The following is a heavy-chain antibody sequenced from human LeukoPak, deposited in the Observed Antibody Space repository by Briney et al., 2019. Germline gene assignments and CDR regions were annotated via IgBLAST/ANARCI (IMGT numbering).Heavy chain of an antibody. CDR3: ARDSGDCSSTSCYGGEFDY. CDR2: ISSSSSTI. V-gene: IGHV3-48*01. CDR1: GFTFSSYS. D-gene: IGHD2-2*01. J-gene: IGHJ4*02. Sequence: PGGSLRLSCAASGFTFSSYSMNWVRQAPGKGLEWVSYISSSSSTIYYADSVKGRFTISRDNAKNSLYLQMNSLRAEDTAVYYCARDSGDCSSTSCYGGEFDYWGQGTLVTVSS.